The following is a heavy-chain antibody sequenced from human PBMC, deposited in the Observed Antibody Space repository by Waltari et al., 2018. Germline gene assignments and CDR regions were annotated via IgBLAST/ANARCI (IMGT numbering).Heavy chain of an antibody. D-gene: IGHD7-27*01. CDR1: GYTFTVYY. Sequence: QVQLVQSGVEVKKPGASVRVSCKASGYTFTVYYLHCITQAPGQGPEWMGWINPNNGATHYAQKLQGRVTMTRDTSINTAYLEVTSDDTAVYFCARDRWGESHGYGYWGRGTLVTVSS. J-gene: IGHJ4*02. V-gene: IGHV1-2*02. CDR3: ARDRWGESHGYGY. CDR2: INPNNGAT.